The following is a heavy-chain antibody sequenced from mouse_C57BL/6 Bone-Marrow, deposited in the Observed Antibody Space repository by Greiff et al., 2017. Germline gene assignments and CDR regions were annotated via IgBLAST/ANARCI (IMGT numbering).Heavy chain of an antibody. CDR1: GYAFSSSW. CDR3: ARCAPYYGSSFAY. D-gene: IGHD1-1*01. V-gene: IGHV1-82*01. Sequence: VQLQESGPELVKPGASVKISCKASGYAFSSSWLNWVKQRPGKGLEWIGRIYPGDGDTNYNGKFKGKATLTADKSSSTAYMQLSSLTSEDSEVYFCARCAPYYGSSFAYWGQGTLVTVSA. J-gene: IGHJ3*01. CDR2: IYPGDGDT.